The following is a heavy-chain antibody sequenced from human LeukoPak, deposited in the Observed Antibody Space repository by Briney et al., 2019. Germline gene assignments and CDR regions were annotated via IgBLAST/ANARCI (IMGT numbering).Heavy chain of an antibody. CDR3: ARDLYFYGAREFFDY. D-gene: IGHD3-10*01. Sequence: GGSLRLSCVASGFTFSSYEMNWVRQAPGKGLEWLSYIGIDDSTTYYADSVKGRFTISRDNPKNSLYLKMNSLRAEDTAVYYCARDLYFYGAREFFDYWGLGTLVTVS. J-gene: IGHJ4*02. CDR1: GFTFSSYE. CDR2: IGIDDSTT. V-gene: IGHV3-48*03.